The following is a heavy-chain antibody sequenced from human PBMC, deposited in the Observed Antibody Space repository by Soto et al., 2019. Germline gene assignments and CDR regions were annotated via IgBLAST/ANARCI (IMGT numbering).Heavy chain of an antibody. Sequence: QVQLQESGPGLVKPSQTLSLTCTVSGGSITSGGYYWSWIRQHPGKGLEWIGYIKYSGSTYYNPSLKSRVTISEDTPKNQFSLKLSSVTAADTAVYYCATKKTVLSGFDPWGQGTLVTVSS. CDR1: GGSITSGGYY. J-gene: IGHJ5*02. V-gene: IGHV4-31*03. CDR2: IKYSGST. CDR3: ATKKTVLSGFDP. D-gene: IGHD2-8*01.